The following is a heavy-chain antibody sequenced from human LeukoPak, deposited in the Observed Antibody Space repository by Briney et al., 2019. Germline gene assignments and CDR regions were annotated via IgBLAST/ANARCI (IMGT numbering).Heavy chain of an antibody. CDR1: GFTFSSYA. CDR2: ISYDGSNK. J-gene: IGHJ4*02. CDR3: ARGGSGYPLDFDY. V-gene: IGHV3-30-3*01. D-gene: IGHD5-12*01. Sequence: PGGSLRLSCAASGFTFSSYAMHWVRQAPGKGLEWVAVISYDGSNKYYADSVKGRFTISRDNSKNTLYLQMNSLRAEDTAVYCCARGGSGYPLDFDYWGQGTLVTVSS.